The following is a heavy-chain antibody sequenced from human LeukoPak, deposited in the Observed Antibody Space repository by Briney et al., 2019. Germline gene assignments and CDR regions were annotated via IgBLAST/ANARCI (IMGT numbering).Heavy chain of an antibody. CDR2: IFYSGST. CDR1: GGSISSSTYY. D-gene: IGHD3-3*01. V-gene: IGHV4-39*01. J-gene: IGHJ4*02. Sequence: KPSETLSLTCTVSGGSISSSTYYWGWIRQPPGKGLEWIGTIFYSGSTYYNPSLKSRLTISADTSKNQYSLRLSSVTAADTAVYYCARHLRPYFDYWGQGTLVTASS. CDR3: ARHLRPYFDY.